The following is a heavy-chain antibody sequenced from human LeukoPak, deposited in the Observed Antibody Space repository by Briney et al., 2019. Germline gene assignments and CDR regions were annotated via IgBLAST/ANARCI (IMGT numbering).Heavy chain of an antibody. J-gene: IGHJ4*02. CDR1: GYTFTAYY. D-gene: IGHD1-14*01. CDR3: ARYGVPDRNYLDN. CDR2: INPNSGGA. V-gene: IGHV1-2*02. Sequence: ASVKVSCKASGYTFTAYYMNRVRQAPGQGLEWMGWINPNSGGADYAQKFQGRISMTRDTSISTAYMELSRLTSDDTAVYYCARYGVPDRNYLDNWGQGTLVTVSS.